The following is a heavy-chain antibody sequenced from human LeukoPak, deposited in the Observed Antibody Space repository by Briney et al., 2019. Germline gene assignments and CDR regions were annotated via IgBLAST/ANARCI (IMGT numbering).Heavy chain of an antibody. Sequence: PGGSLRLSCAASGFTVSSNYMSWVRQAPGKGLEGVSVIYSGGSTYYADSVKGRFTISRDNSKNTLYLQMNSLRAEDTAVYYCARVHVGAVPAKNYFDYWGQGTLVTVSS. J-gene: IGHJ4*02. CDR1: GFTVSSNY. V-gene: IGHV3-53*01. CDR2: IYSGGST. D-gene: IGHD6-19*01. CDR3: ARVHVGAVPAKNYFDY.